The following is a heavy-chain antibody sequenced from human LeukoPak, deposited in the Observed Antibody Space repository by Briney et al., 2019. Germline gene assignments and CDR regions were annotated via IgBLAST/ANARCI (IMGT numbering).Heavy chain of an antibody. Sequence: PSETLSLTCSVSGDFIGTSSYYWGWIRQPPGKGLEWIGTIYYSGSTYYNPSLTSRVTISVDTSKNQFSLKLSSVTAADTAVYYCARHKDYYYSYMDVWGKGTTVTISS. J-gene: IGHJ6*03. CDR3: ARHKDYYYSYMDV. V-gene: IGHV4-39*01. CDR2: IYYSGST. CDR1: GDFIGTSSYY.